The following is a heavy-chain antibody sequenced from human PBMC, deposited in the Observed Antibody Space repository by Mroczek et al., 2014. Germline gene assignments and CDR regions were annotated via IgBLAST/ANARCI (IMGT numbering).Heavy chain of an antibody. J-gene: IGHJ6*02. D-gene: IGHD3-16*01. Sequence: QVQLQQWGAGLLKPSETLSLTCAVYGGSFSGYYWSWIRQPAGKGLEWIGRIYTSGSTNYNPSLKSRVTISVDTSKNQFSLKLSSVTAADTAVYYCARDLVRFPMGIGGYYYYYGMDVWGQGTTVTVSS. CDR1: GGSFSGYY. CDR2: IYTSGST. V-gene: IGHV4-59*10. CDR3: ARDLVRFPMGIGGYYYYYGMDV.